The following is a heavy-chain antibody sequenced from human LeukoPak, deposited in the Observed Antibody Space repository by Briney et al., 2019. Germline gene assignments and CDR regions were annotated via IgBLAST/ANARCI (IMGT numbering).Heavy chain of an antibody. CDR1: GFSVSSNY. Sequence: GGSLTLSCAASGFSVSSNYMSWVRQAPGKGLEWVSVLYSGGRTYYADSVKGRFTISRDNSKNTLYLQMNSLRAEDTAVYYCARGGSYSYDPFEIWGQGAIVSVSS. J-gene: IGHJ3*02. CDR3: ARGGSYSYDPFEI. V-gene: IGHV3-66*01. CDR2: LYSGGRT. D-gene: IGHD1-26*01.